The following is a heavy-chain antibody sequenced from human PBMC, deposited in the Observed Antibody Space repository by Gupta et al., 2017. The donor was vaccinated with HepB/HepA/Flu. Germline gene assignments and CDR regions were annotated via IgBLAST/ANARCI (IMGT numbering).Heavy chain of an antibody. D-gene: IGHD3/OR15-3a*01. Sequence: EVHLVESGGGLVKPGGSLRLSCLGSGFTFSTYSMNWVRQAPGKGLEWVASLSGNSYFIFHSDSVKGRFTISRDNAKNSLYLQMNSLRVEDTAIYYCATDTHPLIDFWGQGTLVTVSS. CDR1: GFTFSTYS. CDR2: LSGNSYFI. J-gene: IGHJ1*01. V-gene: IGHV3-21*06. CDR3: ATDTHPLIDF.